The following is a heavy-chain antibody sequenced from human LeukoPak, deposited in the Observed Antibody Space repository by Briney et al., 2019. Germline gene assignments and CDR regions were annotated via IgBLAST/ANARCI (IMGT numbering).Heavy chain of an antibody. CDR2: MNPNSGNT. CDR3: ARGESNLDV. CDR1: GYTFTGYY. Sequence: ASVKVSCKASGYTFTGYYMHWVRQATGQGLEWMGWMNPNSGNTGYAQKFQGRVTMTRNTSISTAYMELSSLRSEDTAVYYCARGESNLDVWGKGTTVTISS. J-gene: IGHJ6*04. D-gene: IGHD2-8*01. V-gene: IGHV1-8*02.